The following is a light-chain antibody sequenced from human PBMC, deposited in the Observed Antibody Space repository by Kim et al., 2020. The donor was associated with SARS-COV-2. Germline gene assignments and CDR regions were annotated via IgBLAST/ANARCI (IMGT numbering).Light chain of an antibody. CDR3: QQRYNRHVT. Sequence: PGERGIHSCRASENVGHYVAWSQQKAGQAPRLLIYDASSRATGVPARFSGSGSGTDFTLTINRLEPEDYAIYFCQQRYNRHVTFGQGTKVDIK. CDR2: DAS. J-gene: IGKJ2*01. CDR1: ENVGHY. V-gene: IGKV3-11*01.